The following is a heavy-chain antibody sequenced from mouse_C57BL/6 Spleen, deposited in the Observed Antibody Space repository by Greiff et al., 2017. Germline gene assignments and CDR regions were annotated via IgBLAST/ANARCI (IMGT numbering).Heavy chain of an antibody. Sequence: EVQLVESGGGLVQPGGSLKLSCAASGFTFSDYYMYWVRQTPEKRLEWVAYISNGGGSTYYPATVKGRFTISRDNAKNTLYLQVSRLKSEYTAMYYCARKSNCDWYFDVWGTGTTVTVSS. CDR1: GFTFSDYY. D-gene: IGHD2-5*01. CDR2: ISNGGGST. CDR3: ARKSNCDWYFDV. J-gene: IGHJ1*03. V-gene: IGHV5-12*01.